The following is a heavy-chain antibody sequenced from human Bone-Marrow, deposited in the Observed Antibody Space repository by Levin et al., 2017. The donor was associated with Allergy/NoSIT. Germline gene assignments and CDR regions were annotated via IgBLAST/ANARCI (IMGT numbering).Heavy chain of an antibody. V-gene: IGHV3-53*01. Sequence: QAGGSLRLSCVVSGFTVSSNYVSWVRQAPGKGLEWVSVIFGGGSTFYADTVKGRFTISRDTSKNTLYLQMNSLRAEDTAVYYCASPSMAVAGMRSFQHWGQGTLVTVSS. J-gene: IGHJ1*01. CDR3: ASPSMAVAGMRSFQH. CDR2: IFGGGST. CDR1: GFTVSSNY. D-gene: IGHD6-19*01.